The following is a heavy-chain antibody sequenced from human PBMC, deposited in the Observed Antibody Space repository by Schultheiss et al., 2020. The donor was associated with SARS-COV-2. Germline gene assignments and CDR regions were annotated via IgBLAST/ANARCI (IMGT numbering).Heavy chain of an antibody. CDR1: GFTFSSYG. J-gene: IGHJ4*02. V-gene: IGHV3-33*01. D-gene: IGHD2-21*01. CDR2: IWYDGSNK. Sequence: GGSLRLSCAASGFTFSSYGMHWVRQAPGKGLEWVAVIWYDGSNKYYADSVKGRFTISRDNSKNTLYLQMNSLRAEDTAVYYCARAYLNSLADYWGQGTLVTVSS. CDR3: ARAYLNSLADY.